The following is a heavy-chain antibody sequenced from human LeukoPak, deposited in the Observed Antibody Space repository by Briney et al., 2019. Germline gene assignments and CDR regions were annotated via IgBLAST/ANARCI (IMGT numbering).Heavy chain of an antibody. J-gene: IGHJ4*02. D-gene: IGHD3-22*01. Sequence: GGSLRLSCAASGFTVSSNYMSWVRQAPGKGLEWVSVIYSGGSTYYADSVKGRFTISRDNSKNTLYLQMNSLRAEDTAVYYCARELEDYYDSSGYYDYWGXGTLVTVSS. CDR3: ARELEDYYDSSGYYDY. CDR1: GFTVSSNY. CDR2: IYSGGST. V-gene: IGHV3-66*01.